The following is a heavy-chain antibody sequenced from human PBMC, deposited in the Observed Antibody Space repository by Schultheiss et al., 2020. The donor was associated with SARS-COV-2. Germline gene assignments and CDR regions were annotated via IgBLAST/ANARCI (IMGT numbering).Heavy chain of an antibody. D-gene: IGHD3-22*01. V-gene: IGHV4-34*01. CDR3: ARRGNYYDSSGRRRGAAYYYGMDV. Sequence: SQTLSLTCAVYGGSSSGYYWSWIRQPPGKGLEWIGEINHSGSTNYNPSLKSRVTISVDTSKNQFSLKLSSVTAADTAVYYCARRGNYYDSSGRRRGAAYYYGMDVWGQGTTVTVSS. CDR1: GGSSSGYY. J-gene: IGHJ6*02. CDR2: INHSGST.